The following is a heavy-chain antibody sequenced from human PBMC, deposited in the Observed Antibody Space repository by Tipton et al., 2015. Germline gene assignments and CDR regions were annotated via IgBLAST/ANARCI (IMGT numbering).Heavy chain of an antibody. D-gene: IGHD6-6*01. J-gene: IGHJ6*02. V-gene: IGHV4-4*08. CDR1: GGSMSNYY. CDR3: ARDGGIAARLYYYYGMDV. CDR2: IYYSGST. Sequence: TLSLTCTVSGVSGGSMSNYYWSWIRQPPGKGLEWIGYIYYSGSTYYNPSLKSRVTISVDTSKNQFSLKLTSVTAADTAVYYCARDGGIAARLYYYYGMDVWGQGTTVTVSS.